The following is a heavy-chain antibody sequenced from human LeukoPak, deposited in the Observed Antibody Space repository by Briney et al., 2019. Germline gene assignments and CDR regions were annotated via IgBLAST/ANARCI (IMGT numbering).Heavy chain of an antibody. D-gene: IGHD2-2*01. J-gene: IGHJ5*02. Sequence: SVKVSCKASGGTFSSYAISWVRQAPGQGLEWMGGIIPIFGKANYAQKFQGRVTITADESTSTAYMELSSLRSGDTAVYYCARDRWDIVVVLNWFDPWGQGTLVTVSS. V-gene: IGHV1-69*13. CDR2: IIPIFGKA. CDR3: ARDRWDIVVVLNWFDP. CDR1: GGTFSSYA.